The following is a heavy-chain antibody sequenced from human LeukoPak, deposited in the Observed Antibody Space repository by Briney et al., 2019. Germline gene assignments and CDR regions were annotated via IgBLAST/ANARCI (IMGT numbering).Heavy chain of an antibody. CDR1: GFTFSDYY. Sequence: GGSLRLSCAASGFTFSDYYMSWIRQAPGKGLEGVSYISSSSSYTNYADSVKGRFTISRDNAKNSLYLQMNSLRAEDTAVYYCARVDDSNTPGLEYWGQGTLVTVSS. CDR2: ISSSSSYT. J-gene: IGHJ4*02. V-gene: IGHV3-11*05. CDR3: ARVDDSNTPGLEY. D-gene: IGHD3-22*01.